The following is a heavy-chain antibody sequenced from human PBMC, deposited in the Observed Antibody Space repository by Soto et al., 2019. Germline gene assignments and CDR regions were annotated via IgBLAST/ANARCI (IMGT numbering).Heavy chain of an antibody. CDR1: GFTFSSYA. CDR3: AKGEGGYGTNGVCFLQH. Sequence: EVQLLESGGGLVQPGGSLRLSCAASGFTFSSYAMSWVRQAPGKGLEWVSAISGSGGSTYYADSVKGRFTISRDNSKNTLYLQMNSLRAEDTAVYYCAKGEGGYGTNGVCFLQHWGQGTLVTVSS. CDR2: ISGSGGST. V-gene: IGHV3-23*01. J-gene: IGHJ1*01. D-gene: IGHD2-8*01.